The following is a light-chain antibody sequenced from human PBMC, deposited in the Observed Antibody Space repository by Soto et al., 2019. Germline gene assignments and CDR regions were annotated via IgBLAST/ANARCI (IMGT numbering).Light chain of an antibody. J-gene: IGKJ1*01. V-gene: IGKV1-5*03. CDR3: QQYAAET. Sequence: DIQMTQSPSTLSASVGDRVTITCRASQSISSWLAWYQQKPGKAPKLLIYKASSLESGVPSRFSGSGSGTEFTLTISSLQPDDFATYYCQQYAAETFGQGTKVEIK. CDR1: QSISSW. CDR2: KAS.